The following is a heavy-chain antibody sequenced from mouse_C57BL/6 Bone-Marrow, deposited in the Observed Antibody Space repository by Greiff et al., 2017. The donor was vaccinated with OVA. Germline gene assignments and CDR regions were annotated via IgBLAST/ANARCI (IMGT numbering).Heavy chain of an antibody. D-gene: IGHD1-1*01. CDR2: ISDGGSYT. Sequence: GKVVESGGGLVKPGGSLKLSCAASGFTFSSYAMSWVRQTPEKRLEWVATISDGGSYTYYPDNVKGRFTISRDNAKNNLYLQMSHLKSEDTAMYYCATKLLRYFDVWGTGTTVTVSS. V-gene: IGHV5-4*03. CDR3: ATKLLRYFDV. J-gene: IGHJ1*03. CDR1: GFTFSSYA.